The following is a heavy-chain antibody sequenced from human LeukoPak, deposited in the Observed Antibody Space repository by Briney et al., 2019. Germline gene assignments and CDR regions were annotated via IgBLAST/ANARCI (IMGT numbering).Heavy chain of an antibody. V-gene: IGHV3-33*01. CDR1: GFTFSSYG. Sequence: GGSLRLSCAASGFTFSSYGMHWVRQAPGKGLEWVAVIWYDGSNKYYADSVKGRFTISRDNSKNTLYLQMSSLRAEDTAVYYCARPRGAYDSSGYFDYWGQGTLVTVSS. CDR2: IWYDGSNK. CDR3: ARPRGAYDSSGYFDY. D-gene: IGHD3-22*01. J-gene: IGHJ4*02.